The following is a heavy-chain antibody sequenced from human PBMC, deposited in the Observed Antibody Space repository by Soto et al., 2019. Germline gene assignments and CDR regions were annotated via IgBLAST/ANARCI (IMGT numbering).Heavy chain of an antibody. Sequence: GGSLRLSCAASGFVVTNAWLSWVRQAPGKGLEWISSISDPGTSTYYANSVKGRFSMSRDNSKNTLFLQMNRLRAGDTAVYFCAKSLVTPSDAFDLWGRGTLVTVS. CDR1: GFVVTNAW. J-gene: IGHJ3*01. CDR3: AKSLVTPSDAFDL. V-gene: IGHV3-23*01. D-gene: IGHD2-21*02. CDR2: ISDPGTST.